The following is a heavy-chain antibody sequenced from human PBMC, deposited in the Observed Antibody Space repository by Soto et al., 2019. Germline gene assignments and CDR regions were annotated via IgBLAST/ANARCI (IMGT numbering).Heavy chain of an antibody. CDR2: MSHDGSST. V-gene: IGHV3-30-3*01. J-gene: IGHJ4*02. Sequence: GGSLRLSCTTSGFIFNTYAMHWVRQAPGKGLEWVAVMSHDGSSTYYADSVKGRFTISRDNSKNTLYLQMNSLRAEDSAMFYCARERSGYSYADSWGQGTLVTVSS. CDR3: ARERSGYSYADS. CDR1: GFIFNTYA. D-gene: IGHD5-18*01.